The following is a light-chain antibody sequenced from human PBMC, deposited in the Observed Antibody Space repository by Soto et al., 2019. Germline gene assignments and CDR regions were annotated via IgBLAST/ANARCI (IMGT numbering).Light chain of an antibody. CDR3: QQYNTYSPRNP. CDR1: QSISSW. V-gene: IGKV1-5*03. J-gene: IGKJ1*01. Sequence: DIQMTQSPSTLSASVGDRVTITCRASQSISSWLAWYQQKPGKAPKLLIYKASSLESGVPSRFSGGGSGTEFTLTISSLQPDDFATYYCQQYNTYSPRNPFGQGTKVDIK. CDR2: KAS.